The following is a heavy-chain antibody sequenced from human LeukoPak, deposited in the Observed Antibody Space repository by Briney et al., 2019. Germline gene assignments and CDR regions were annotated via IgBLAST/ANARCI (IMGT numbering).Heavy chain of an antibody. V-gene: IGHV3-30*02. D-gene: IGHD3-22*01. CDR3: AKDDSSGYRSDLLDY. Sequence: LAGGSLRLSCAASGFTFSSYGMHWVRQAPGKGLEWVAFIRYDGSNKYYADSVKGRFTISRDNSKNTLYLQMNSLRAEDTAVYYCAKDDSSGYRSDLLDYWGQGTLVTVSS. J-gene: IGHJ4*02. CDR1: GFTFSSYG. CDR2: IRYDGSNK.